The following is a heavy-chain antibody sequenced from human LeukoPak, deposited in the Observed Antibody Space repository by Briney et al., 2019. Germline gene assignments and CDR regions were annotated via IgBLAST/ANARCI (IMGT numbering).Heavy chain of an antibody. D-gene: IGHD6-13*01. CDR3: AKWGGSSSWYTEDAFDI. CDR2: ISGSGGST. J-gene: IGHJ3*02. CDR1: GFTFSSYA. Sequence: GGSLRLSCAASGFTFSSYAMSWVRQAPGKGLEWVSAISGSGGSTYYADSVKGRFTISRDNSKNTLYLQMNSLRAEDTAVYYCAKWGGSSSWYTEDAFDIWGQGTMVTVSS. V-gene: IGHV3-23*01.